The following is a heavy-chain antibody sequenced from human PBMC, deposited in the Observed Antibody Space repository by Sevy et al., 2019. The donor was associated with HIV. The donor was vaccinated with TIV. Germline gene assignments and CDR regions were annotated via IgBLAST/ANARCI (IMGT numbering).Heavy chain of an antibody. CDR1: GGSISSSSYY. D-gene: IGHD4-17*01. Sequence: SETLSLTCTVSGGSISSSSYYWGWIRQPPGKGLEWIGSIYYSGSTYYNPSLKSRVTISVDTSKIQFSLKLSSVTAADTAVYYCARLHGTTVTVDYWGQGTLVTVSS. V-gene: IGHV4-39*01. J-gene: IGHJ4*02. CDR3: ARLHGTTVTVDY. CDR2: IYYSGST.